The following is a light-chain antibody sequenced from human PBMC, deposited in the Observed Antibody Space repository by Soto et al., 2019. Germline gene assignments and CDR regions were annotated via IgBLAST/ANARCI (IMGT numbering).Light chain of an antibody. J-gene: IGKJ2*01. CDR2: GAS. Sequence: EIVLTQSPGTLSLSPGERATLSCRASQTVTNNYLAWYQQKPGQAPRLLIFGASSRATDIPDRFGGSGSGTDFTLTISSLEPEDFAVYYCQQYNNWPLYTFGQGTKLEIK. V-gene: IGKV3-20*01. CDR1: QTVTNNY. CDR3: QQYNNWPLYT.